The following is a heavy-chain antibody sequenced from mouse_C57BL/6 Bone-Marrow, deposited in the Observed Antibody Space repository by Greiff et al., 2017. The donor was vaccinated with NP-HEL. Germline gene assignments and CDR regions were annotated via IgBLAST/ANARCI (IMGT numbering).Heavy chain of an antibody. CDR1: GYTFTSYW. Sequence: QVQLKQPGAELVKPGASVKLSCKASGYTFTSYWMQWVKQRPGQGLEWIGGIDPSDSYTNYNQKFKGKATLTVDTSSSTAYMQLSSLTSEDSAVYYCARWRTAWFAYWGQGTLVTVSA. D-gene: IGHD4-1*01. CDR2: IDPSDSYT. CDR3: ARWRTAWFAY. J-gene: IGHJ3*01. V-gene: IGHV1-50*01.